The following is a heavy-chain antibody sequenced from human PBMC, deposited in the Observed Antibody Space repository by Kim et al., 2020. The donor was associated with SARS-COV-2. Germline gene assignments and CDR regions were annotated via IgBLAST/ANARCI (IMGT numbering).Heavy chain of an antibody. D-gene: IGHD3-3*01. CDR2: ISSSNGTI. Sequence: GGSLRLSCAASGFTFSSYSMNWVRQAPGKGLEWVSYISSSNGTIYYADSVKGRFTISRDNAKNSLYLQMNSLRAEDTAVYYCARDFSRRDYGMDVWGQGT. V-gene: IGHV3-48*04. CDR1: GFTFSSYS. CDR3: ARDFSRRDYGMDV. J-gene: IGHJ6*02.